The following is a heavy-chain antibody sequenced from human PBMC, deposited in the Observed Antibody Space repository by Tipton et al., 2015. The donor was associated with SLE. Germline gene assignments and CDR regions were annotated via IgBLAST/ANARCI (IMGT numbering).Heavy chain of an antibody. CDR3: ARGRLLRSVAFDI. Sequence: TLSLTCAVYGGSFSGYYWSWIRQPPGKGLEWIGEINHSGSTNYNPSLKSRVTISVDTSKNQFSLKLSSVTAADTAVYYCARGRLLRSVAFDIWGQG. D-gene: IGHD3-3*01. V-gene: IGHV4-34*01. CDR2: INHSGST. J-gene: IGHJ3*02. CDR1: GGSFSGYY.